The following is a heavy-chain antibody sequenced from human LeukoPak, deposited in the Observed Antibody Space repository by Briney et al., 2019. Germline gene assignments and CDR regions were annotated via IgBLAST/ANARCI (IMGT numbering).Heavy chain of an antibody. J-gene: IGHJ6*03. CDR1: GYTFTSYD. CDR3: ARGPPHYYYMDV. CDR2: MNPNSGNT. V-gene: IGHV1-8*01. Sequence: GASVKVSCKASGYTFTSYDINWVRQATGRGLEWMGWMNPNSGNTGYAQKFQGRVTMTRNTSISTAYMELSSLRSEDTAVYYCARGPPHYYYMDVWGKGTTVTVSS.